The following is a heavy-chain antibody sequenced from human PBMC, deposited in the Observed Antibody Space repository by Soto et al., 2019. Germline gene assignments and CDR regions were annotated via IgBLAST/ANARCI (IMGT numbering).Heavy chain of an antibody. CDR1: GDSISNLDYF. J-gene: IGHJ5*01. CDR2: IYKSATT. V-gene: IGHV4-30-4*01. Sequence: SETLSLTCSVSGDSISNLDYFWAWIRQPPGQALEYIGYIYKSATTYYNPSFESRVAISVDTSKSQFSLNVTSVTAADTAVYFCARGRYCLTGRCFPNWVDSWGQGALVTVSS. CDR3: ARGRYCLTGRCFPNWVDS. D-gene: IGHD7-27*01.